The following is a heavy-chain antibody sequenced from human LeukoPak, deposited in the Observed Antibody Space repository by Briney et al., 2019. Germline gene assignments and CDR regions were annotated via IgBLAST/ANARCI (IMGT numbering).Heavy chain of an antibody. D-gene: IGHD1-26*01. CDR1: GGTFSSYA. CDR2: IIPIFGTA. J-gene: IGHJ3*02. CDR3: ARGVGATTAAFDI. V-gene: IGHV1-69*05. Sequence: VASVKVSCKASGGTFSSYAISWVRQAPGQGLECMGRIIPIFGTANYAQKFQGRVTITTDESTSTAYMELSSLRSEDTAVYYCARGVGATTAAFDIWGQGTMVTVSS.